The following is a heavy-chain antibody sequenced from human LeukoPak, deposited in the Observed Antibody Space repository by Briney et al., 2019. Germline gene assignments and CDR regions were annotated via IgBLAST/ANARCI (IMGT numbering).Heavy chain of an antibody. Sequence: PGGSLRLSCAAPGFTFSSYSMNWVRQAPGKGLEWVSSISSSSSYIYYADSVKGRFTISRDNAKNSLYLQMNSLRAEDTAVYYCARTGITGTTSFDYWGQGTLVTVSS. D-gene: IGHD1-7*01. J-gene: IGHJ4*02. CDR2: ISSSSSYI. CDR3: ARTGITGTTSFDY. CDR1: GFTFSSYS. V-gene: IGHV3-21*01.